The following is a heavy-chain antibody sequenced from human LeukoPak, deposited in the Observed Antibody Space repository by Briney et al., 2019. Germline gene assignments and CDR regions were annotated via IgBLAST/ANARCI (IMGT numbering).Heavy chain of an antibody. D-gene: IGHD4-17*01. Sequence: GGSLRLSCAASGFTFSSYAMSWVRQAPGKGMEWVSAISGSGGSTYYADSVKGRFTISRDNSKNTLYLQMNSLRAEDTAVYYCSTTYGDYLPGAFDIWGQGTMVTVSS. CDR3: STTYGDYLPGAFDI. V-gene: IGHV3-23*01. CDR1: GFTFSSYA. CDR2: ISGSGGST. J-gene: IGHJ3*02.